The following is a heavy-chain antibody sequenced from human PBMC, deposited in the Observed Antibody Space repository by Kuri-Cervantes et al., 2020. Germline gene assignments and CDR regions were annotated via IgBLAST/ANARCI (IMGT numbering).Heavy chain of an antibody. D-gene: IGHD3-10*01. J-gene: IGHJ6*02. V-gene: IGHV3-48*02. CDR3: ARDYYGSETYYTPYYYGMVV. CDR2: ISSSSTTI. CDR1: GFTFSSYS. Sequence: GESLKISCAASGFTFSSYSMNWVRQAPGKGLEWVSYISSSSTTIYYADSVKGRFTTSRDNAKNSLYLQMNSLRDEDTAVYYCARDYYGSETYYTPYYYGMVVWGQGTTVTVSS.